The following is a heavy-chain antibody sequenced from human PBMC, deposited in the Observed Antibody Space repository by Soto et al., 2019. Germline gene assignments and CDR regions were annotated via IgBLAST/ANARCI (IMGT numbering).Heavy chain of an antibody. Sequence: RASVKVSFKASGGTFSSYTISWVRQAPGQGLEWMGRIIPILGIANYAQKFQGRVTITADKSTSTAYMELSSLRSEDTAVYYCARRSSGRYDFDYWGQGTLVTVSS. J-gene: IGHJ4*02. V-gene: IGHV1-69*02. D-gene: IGHD6-19*01. CDR3: ARRSSGRYDFDY. CDR1: GGTFSSYT. CDR2: IIPILGIA.